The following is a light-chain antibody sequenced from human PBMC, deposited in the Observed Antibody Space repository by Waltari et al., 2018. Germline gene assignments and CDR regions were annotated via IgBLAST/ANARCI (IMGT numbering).Light chain of an antibody. J-gene: IGKJ1*01. V-gene: IGKV3-15*01. CDR2: GAS. CDR3: QQYNNWPPWT. Sequence: EVVLTQSPATLSVSPGERATVSCRASPSVGSNLAWYQQKACQAPRLLIYGASPRATGIPARFSCSGSGTEFTLTISSLQSEDFAVYYCQQYNNWPPWTFGQGTKVEIK. CDR1: PSVGSN.